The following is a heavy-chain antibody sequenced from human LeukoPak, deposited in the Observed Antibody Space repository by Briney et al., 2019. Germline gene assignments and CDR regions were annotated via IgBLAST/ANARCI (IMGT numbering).Heavy chain of an antibody. J-gene: IGHJ3*02. Sequence: GGSLRLSCAASGFTFNNYGMHWVRQAPGKGLECVAVISYDGSNKYYADSVKGRFTISRDNSKNTLYLQMNSLRAEDTAVYYCAKAETYDSSGYYYSSYAFDIWGQGTMVTVSS. D-gene: IGHD3-22*01. V-gene: IGHV3-30*18. CDR3: AKAETYDSSGYYYSSYAFDI. CDR2: ISYDGSNK. CDR1: GFTFNNYG.